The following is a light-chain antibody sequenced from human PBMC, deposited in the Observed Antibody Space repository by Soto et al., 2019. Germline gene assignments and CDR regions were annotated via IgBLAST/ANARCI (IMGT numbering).Light chain of an antibody. CDR1: QGISSY. J-gene: IGKJ1*01. CDR2: AAS. V-gene: IGKV1-9*01. CDR3: QQLNSYPWT. Sequence: IQLTQSPSSLSASVGDRVTITCRASQGISSYLAWYQQKPGKAPKLLIYAASTLQSGVPSRFSGSGSGTDFTLTISSLQPEDFAIYYCQQLNSYPWTFGQGTKGEIK.